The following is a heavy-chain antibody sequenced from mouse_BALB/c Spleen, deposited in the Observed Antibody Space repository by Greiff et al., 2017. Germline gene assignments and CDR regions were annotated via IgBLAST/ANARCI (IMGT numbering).Heavy chain of an antibody. D-gene: IGHD2-4*01. J-gene: IGHJ2*01. CDR3: KRSRIIYFDY. V-gene: IGHV1S22*01. Sequence: LQQPGSELVRPGASVKLSCKASGYTFTSYWMHWVKQRPGQGLEWIGNIYPGSGSTNYDEKFKSKATLTVDTSSSTAYMQLSSLTSEDSAVYYCKRSRIIYFDYWGQGTTLTVSS. CDR1: GYTFTSYW. CDR2: IYPGSGST.